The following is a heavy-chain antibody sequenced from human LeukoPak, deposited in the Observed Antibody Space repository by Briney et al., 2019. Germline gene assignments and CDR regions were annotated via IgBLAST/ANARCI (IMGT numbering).Heavy chain of an antibody. Sequence: GESLKISCKGSGYSFANYWIGWVRQMPGKGLGWLGLLYPGDSDTRYSPSFQGQVTISADKSISTAYLQWSSLEASDTAMYYCARGEIVGGSTSNFDYWGQGTLVTVSS. V-gene: IGHV5-51*01. CDR2: LYPGDSDT. CDR3: ARGEIVGGSTSNFDY. CDR1: GYSFANYW. J-gene: IGHJ4*02. D-gene: IGHD1-26*01.